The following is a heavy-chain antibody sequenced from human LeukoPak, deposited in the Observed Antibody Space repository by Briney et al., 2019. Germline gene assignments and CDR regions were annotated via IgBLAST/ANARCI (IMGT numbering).Heavy chain of an antibody. J-gene: IGHJ4*02. CDR3: AAGGIYSLLDY. CDR2: FDPGAGEI. D-gene: IGHD3-10*01. Sequence: ASVKVSCKVSGDTLSELTMHWVRQAPGRGLEWMGGFDPGAGEILYAQQFQGRVTMTEDTSTDTAYMELTSLRSEDSGLYFCAAGGIYSLLDYWGQGTLVTVSS. CDR1: GDTLSELT. V-gene: IGHV1-24*01.